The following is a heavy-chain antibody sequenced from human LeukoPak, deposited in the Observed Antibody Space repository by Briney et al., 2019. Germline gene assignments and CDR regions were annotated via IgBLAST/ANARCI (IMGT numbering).Heavy chain of an antibody. CDR3: ARVTGYMIEDYFDY. Sequence: SETLSLTCTVSGGSISSSSYYWGWIRQPPGKGLEWIGSIYYSGSTYYNPSLKSRVTISVDTSKNQFSLKLSSVTAEDTAVYYCARVTGYMIEDYFDYWGQGTLVTVSS. J-gene: IGHJ4*02. V-gene: IGHV4-39*07. CDR2: IYYSGST. CDR1: GGSISSSSYY. D-gene: IGHD3-22*01.